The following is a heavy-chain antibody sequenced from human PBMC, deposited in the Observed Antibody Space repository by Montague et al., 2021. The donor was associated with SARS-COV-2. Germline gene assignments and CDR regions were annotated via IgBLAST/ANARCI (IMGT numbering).Heavy chain of an antibody. Sequence: SETLSLTCSVSGASLASGYWWSWVRQSPGKGLEWIAEIHHTGGRNYNPSLVSRVTIFLDHSKNHLTLTLSSVTAADTAMYYCASHPVWQQLCTWGQGTLVTVSA. CDR1: GASLASGYW. D-gene: IGHD1-1*01. V-gene: IGHV4-4*02. J-gene: IGHJ5*02. CDR3: ASHPVWQQLCT. CDR2: IHHTGGR.